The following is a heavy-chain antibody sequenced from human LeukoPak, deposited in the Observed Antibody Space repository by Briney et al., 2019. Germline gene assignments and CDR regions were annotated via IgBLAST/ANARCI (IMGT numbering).Heavy chain of an antibody. V-gene: IGHV3-30*02. CDR1: GFTFGGYG. CDR2: IAYDGSRA. Sequence: GGSLRLSCAGSGFTFGGYGMHWFRQTPGKGLEWVAVIAYDGSRALYADSVKGRFTISRDNSKNTLYLQMNSLRAEDTAVYYCARVSSGYQARNYWGQGTLVTASS. J-gene: IGHJ4*02. CDR3: ARVSSGYQARNY. D-gene: IGHD3-22*01.